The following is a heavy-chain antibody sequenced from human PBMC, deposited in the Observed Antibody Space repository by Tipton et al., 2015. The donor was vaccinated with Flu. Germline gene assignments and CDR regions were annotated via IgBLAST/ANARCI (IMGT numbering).Heavy chain of an antibody. CDR1: GGSISSYY. CDR2: VHYSGSS. V-gene: IGHV4-59*01. J-gene: IGHJ4*02. CDR3: ARDPSLGMPDYLDF. Sequence: TLSLTCTISGGSISSYYWTWIRQPPGKGLEWIGYVHYSGSSSYNPSLKSRVTISVDTSKDQFSLELNSVTAADMAVYYCARDPSLGMPDYLDFWGQGTLVTASS. D-gene: IGHD2-2*01.